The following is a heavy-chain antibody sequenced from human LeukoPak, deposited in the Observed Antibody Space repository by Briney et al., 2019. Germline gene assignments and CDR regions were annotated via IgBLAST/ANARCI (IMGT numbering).Heavy chain of an antibody. CDR3: ANSWEDYVWGSGYFDY. CDR2: ISYDGSNK. CDR1: GFTFSSYA. V-gene: IGHV3-30*04. D-gene: IGHD3-16*01. J-gene: IGHJ4*02. Sequence: GGSLRLSCAASGFTFSSYAMHWVRQAPGKGLEWVAVISYDGSNKKYADSVKGRFTISRVNSQKTLYLQMNSLRAEDAAVYYCANSWEDYVWGSGYFDYWGQGTLVTVSS.